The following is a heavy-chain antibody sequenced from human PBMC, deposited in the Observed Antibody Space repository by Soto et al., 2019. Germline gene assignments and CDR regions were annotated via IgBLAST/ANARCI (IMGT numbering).Heavy chain of an antibody. J-gene: IGHJ4*02. V-gene: IGHV1-2*02. Sequence: QVQLVQSGAEVKKPGASVKVSCKASGYTFTGYYMHWVRQAPGQGLEWMGWINPNSGGTNYAQKLQGRITITRDTSISTDYMALSRLRSDDTDVYYCARDEMATIDYWGQGTLVTVSS. CDR1: GYTFTGYY. D-gene: IGHD5-12*01. CDR2: INPNSGGT. CDR3: ARDEMATIDY.